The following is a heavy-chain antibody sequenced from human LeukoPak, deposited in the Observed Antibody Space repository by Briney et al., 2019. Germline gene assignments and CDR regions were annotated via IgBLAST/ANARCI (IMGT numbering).Heavy chain of an antibody. CDR2: IKQDGSEK. V-gene: IGHV3-7*01. J-gene: IGHJ4*02. Sequence: GGSLRLSCAASGFTFSSYWMSWDRQAPGKGLEWVANIKQDGSEKYYVDSVKGRFTISRDNAKNTLYLQMNSLRAEDTAVYYCARTISSSSTSCFLYWGQGTLVTVSS. CDR1: GFTFSSYW. CDR3: ARTISSSSTSCFLY. D-gene: IGHD2-2*01.